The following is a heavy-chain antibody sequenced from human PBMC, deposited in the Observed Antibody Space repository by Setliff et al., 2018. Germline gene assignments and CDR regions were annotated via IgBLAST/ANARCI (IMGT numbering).Heavy chain of an antibody. CDR3: AKGLRGVVYYYYGLDV. D-gene: IGHD3-3*01. CDR1: GFTFSSYT. J-gene: IGHJ6*02. Sequence: LRLSCAASGFTFSSYTMNWVRQAPGKGLEWVSAISGGSGNTFYADSVKGRFTISRENSKDTLYLQMNSLRAEDTAVYYCAKGLRGVVYYYYGLDVWGQGTTVTVSS. V-gene: IGHV3-23*01. CDR2: ISGGSGNT.